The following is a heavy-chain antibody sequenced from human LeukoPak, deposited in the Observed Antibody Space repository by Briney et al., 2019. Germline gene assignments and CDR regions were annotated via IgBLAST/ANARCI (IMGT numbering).Heavy chain of an antibody. J-gene: IGHJ4*02. D-gene: IGHD6-19*01. Sequence: SETLSLTCIVSGGSISSYYWTWLRQPPGKGLEWIGYIYYSGSTNYNPSLKSRVTISVDTSKNQFSLKLSSVTAADTAVYYCARGRGQWLPEFEYWGQGTLVTVSS. CDR1: GGSISSYY. CDR2: IYYSGST. V-gene: IGHV4-59*01. CDR3: ARGRGQWLPEFEY.